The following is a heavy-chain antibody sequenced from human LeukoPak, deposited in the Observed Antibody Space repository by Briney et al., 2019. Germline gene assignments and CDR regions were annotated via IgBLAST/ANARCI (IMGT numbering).Heavy chain of an antibody. V-gene: IGHV3-30*02. D-gene: IGHD6-13*01. J-gene: IGHJ4*02. CDR3: AKERDSSSWSDY. CDR2: IRYDGSDK. CDR1: GYTFNIYA. Sequence: GGSLRLSCAASGYTFNIYAMHWVRQAPGKGLEWVAFIRYDGSDKYYADSVKGRFTISRDNSKNTLYLQVNSLRADDTAVYYCAKERDSSSWSDYWGQGTLVTVSS.